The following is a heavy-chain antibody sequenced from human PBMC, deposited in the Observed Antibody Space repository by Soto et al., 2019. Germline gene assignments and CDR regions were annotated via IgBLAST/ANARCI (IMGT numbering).Heavy chain of an antibody. CDR1: GFTFSSYS. Sequence: GGSLRLSCAASGFTFSSYSMNWVRQAPGKGLEWVSYISSSSSTIYYADSVKGRFTISRDNAKNLLYLQMNSLRDEDTAVYYCARESRFLEWLSLNWFDPWGQGTLVTVSS. V-gene: IGHV3-48*02. CDR2: ISSSSSTI. J-gene: IGHJ5*02. D-gene: IGHD3-3*01. CDR3: ARESRFLEWLSLNWFDP.